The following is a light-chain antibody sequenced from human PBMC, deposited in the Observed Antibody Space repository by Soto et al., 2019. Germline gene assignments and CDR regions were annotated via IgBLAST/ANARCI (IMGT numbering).Light chain of an antibody. Sequence: EIVLTQSPATLSLSPGERATLSCRASQNVNSYLAWYQQKPGQAPRLLIYDASNRATGIPARFTGSGSGTDCTLTISSLEPEDFAVYYCQRRTYWLFGGGTKVEIK. J-gene: IGKJ4*01. V-gene: IGKV3-11*01. CDR2: DAS. CDR1: QNVNSY. CDR3: QRRTYWL.